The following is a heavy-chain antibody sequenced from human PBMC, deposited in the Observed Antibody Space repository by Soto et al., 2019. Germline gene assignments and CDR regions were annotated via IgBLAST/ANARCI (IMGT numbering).Heavy chain of an antibody. CDR1: GYTFTSYG. J-gene: IGHJ4*02. CDR3: ARDRGSYALEY. V-gene: IGHV1-18*01. CDR2: ISAYSGNT. D-gene: IGHD1-26*01. Sequence: QVQLVQSGAEVKKPGASVKVSCKTSGYTFTSYGIGWVRQAPGQGLEWMGWISAYSGNTNYAQKLQGRVTMTTDTPTSTAYMELRSLRSEDTVGYYCARDRGSYALEYWAQGTVVTV.